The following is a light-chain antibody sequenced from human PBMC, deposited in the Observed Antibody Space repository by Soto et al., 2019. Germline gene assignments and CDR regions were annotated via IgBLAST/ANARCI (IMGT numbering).Light chain of an antibody. V-gene: IGLV2-23*03. CDR1: SSDVGSYNL. J-gene: IGLJ1*01. Sequence: QSVLTQPASVSGSPGQSITLSCTGTSSDVGSYNLVSWYQQHPGKAPKLMIYEGSKRPSGVSNRFSGSKSGNTASLTISGLQAEDEADYYCCSYAGSSTFVYVFGTGTKLTVL. CDR2: EGS. CDR3: CSYAGSSTFVYV.